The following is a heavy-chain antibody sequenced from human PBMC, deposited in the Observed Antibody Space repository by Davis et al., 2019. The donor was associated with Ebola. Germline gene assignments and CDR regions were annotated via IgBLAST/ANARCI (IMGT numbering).Heavy chain of an antibody. CDR2: ISASNGNT. CDR1: GYTFTNYG. Sequence: AASVKVSCKASGYTFTNYGVTWVRQAPGQGFEWMGWISASNGNTNYAQKLQGRVTMTTDTSTSTAYMELRSLRSDDTAVYYCARGLGYDFWSGYHYGMDVWGQGTTVTVSS. D-gene: IGHD3-3*01. CDR3: ARGLGYDFWSGYHYGMDV. J-gene: IGHJ6*02. V-gene: IGHV1-18*01.